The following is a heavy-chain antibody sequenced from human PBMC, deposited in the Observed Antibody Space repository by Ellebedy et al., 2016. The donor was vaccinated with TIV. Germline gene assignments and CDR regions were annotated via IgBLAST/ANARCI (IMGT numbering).Heavy chain of an antibody. V-gene: IGHV3-48*02. CDR3: ARATSGFDF. J-gene: IGHJ4*02. CDR2: ISSSSSTI. Sequence: GESLKISCAASGFTFSSYSMNWVRQAPGKGLEWVSYISSSSSTIYYADSVKGRFTISRENAKNSLYLQMNSLRDEDTAVYYCARATSGFDFWGQGALATVSS. CDR1: GFTFSSYS. D-gene: IGHD5-24*01.